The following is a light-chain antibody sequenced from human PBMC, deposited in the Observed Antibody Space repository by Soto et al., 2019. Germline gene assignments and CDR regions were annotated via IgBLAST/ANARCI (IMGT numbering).Light chain of an antibody. CDR3: GTWECSLSVVV. J-gene: IGLJ2*01. Sequence: QSVLTQPPSVSAAPGQKVTISCSGSSSNIGNNYVSWYQQLSGTAPKLLIYDNDKRPSGIPDRFSGSKSGTSATLGITGLQTGDEADYYCGTWECSLSVVVFGGGTKVTVL. CDR1: SSNIGNNY. V-gene: IGLV1-51*01. CDR2: DND.